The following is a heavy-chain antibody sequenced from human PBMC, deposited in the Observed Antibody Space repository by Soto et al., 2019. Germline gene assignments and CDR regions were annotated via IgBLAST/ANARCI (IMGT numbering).Heavy chain of an antibody. CDR3: ARDEYSNFDNLYGMDV. CDR1: GITFSSYG. J-gene: IGHJ6*02. D-gene: IGHD4-4*01. V-gene: IGHV3-33*01. Sequence: QVQLVESGGGVVQPGRSLRLSCAASGITFSSYGMHWVRQAPGKGLEWVAVIWYDGSNKYYADSVKGRFAISRDNSKNKLYLQMHSLRAEDTAVYYCARDEYSNFDNLYGMDVWGQGTTVTVSS. CDR2: IWYDGSNK.